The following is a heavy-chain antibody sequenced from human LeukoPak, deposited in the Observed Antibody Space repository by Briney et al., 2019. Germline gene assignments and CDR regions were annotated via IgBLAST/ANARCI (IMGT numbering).Heavy chain of an antibody. Sequence: GGSLRLSCAASGFTFSGSAMHWVRQASGKGLEWVGRIRSKANSYATAYAASVKGRFTISRDDSKNTAYPQMNSLKTEDTAVYYCEVVVPAATSPGAFDIWGQGTMVTVSS. CDR1: GFTFSGSA. J-gene: IGHJ3*02. CDR3: EVVVPAATSPGAFDI. CDR2: IRSKANSYAT. D-gene: IGHD2-2*01. V-gene: IGHV3-73*01.